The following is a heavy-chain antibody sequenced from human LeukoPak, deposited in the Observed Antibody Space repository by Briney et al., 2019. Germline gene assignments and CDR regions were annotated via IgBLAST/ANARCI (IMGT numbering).Heavy chain of an antibody. Sequence: GGSLRLSCAASGFTFSQYSMNWVRQAPGKGLEWVAVISYDGSNKYYADSVKGRFTISRDNSKNTLYLQMNSLRAEDTAVYYCARDPVDWDINYFDYWGQGTLVTVSS. CDR3: ARDPVDWDINYFDY. CDR2: ISYDGSNK. D-gene: IGHD1/OR15-1a*01. CDR1: GFTFSQYS. V-gene: IGHV3-30-3*01. J-gene: IGHJ4*02.